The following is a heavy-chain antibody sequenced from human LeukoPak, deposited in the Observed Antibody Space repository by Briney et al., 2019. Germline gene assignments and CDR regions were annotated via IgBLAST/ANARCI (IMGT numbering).Heavy chain of an antibody. Sequence: PGGSLRLSCAASGFTFYDYAMHWVRQAPGKGLEWVSGISWNRGSIGYADSVKGRFTISRDNAKMSLYLQMNSLRAEDTALYYCAKGYCSSISCHADYWGQGTLVTASS. J-gene: IGHJ4*02. D-gene: IGHD2-2*01. V-gene: IGHV3-9*01. CDR1: GFTFYDYA. CDR3: AKGYCSSISCHADY. CDR2: ISWNRGSI.